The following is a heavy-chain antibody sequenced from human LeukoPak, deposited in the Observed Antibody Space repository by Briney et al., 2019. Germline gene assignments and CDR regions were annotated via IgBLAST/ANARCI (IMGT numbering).Heavy chain of an antibody. CDR3: ARVSVQLPPLYGMDV. Sequence: KSSETLSLTCTVSGGSISSYYWSWIRQPPGKGLEWIGYIYYSGSTNYNPSLKSRVTISVDTSKNQFSLKLSSVTAADTAVYYCARVSVQLPPLYGMDVWGQGTTVTVSS. CDR2: IYYSGST. CDR1: GGSISSYY. V-gene: IGHV4-59*01. J-gene: IGHJ6*02. D-gene: IGHD1-26*01.